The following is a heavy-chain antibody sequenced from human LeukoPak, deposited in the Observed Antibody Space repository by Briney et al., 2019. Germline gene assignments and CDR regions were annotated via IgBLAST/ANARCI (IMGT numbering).Heavy chain of an antibody. CDR3: ARESDSSGHSDWFDP. J-gene: IGHJ5*02. V-gene: IGHV1-3*01. CDR1: GYTFTSYA. Sequence: GASVKVSCKASGYTFTSYAMHWVRQAPGQRLEWMGWINAGNGNTKYSQKFQGRVTMTRDTSTSTVYMELSSLRSEDTAVYYCARESDSSGHSDWFDPWGQGTLVTVSS. D-gene: IGHD3-22*01. CDR2: INAGNGNT.